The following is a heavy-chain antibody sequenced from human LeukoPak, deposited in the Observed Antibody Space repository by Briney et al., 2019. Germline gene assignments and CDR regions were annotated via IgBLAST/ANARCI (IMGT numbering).Heavy chain of an antibody. D-gene: IGHD6-19*01. J-gene: IGHJ4*02. V-gene: IGHV1-2*02. CDR3: ARGWAGDC. CDR2: INPNSGGT. Sequence: GASVKVSCKASGYTFTSYDINWVRQATGQGLEWMGWINPNSGGTNYAQKFQGRVTMTRDTSISTAYMELSRLRSDDTAVYYCARGWAGDCWGQGTLVTVSS. CDR1: GYTFTSYD.